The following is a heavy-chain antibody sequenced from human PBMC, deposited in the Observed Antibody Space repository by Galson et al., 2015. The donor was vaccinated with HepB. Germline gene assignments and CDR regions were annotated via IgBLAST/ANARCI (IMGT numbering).Heavy chain of an antibody. CDR3: ARRGASYKFGAFDI. J-gene: IGHJ3*02. V-gene: IGHV4-59*01. CDR1: GGSISSYY. Sequence: SETLSLTCTVSGGSISSYYWSWIRQPPGKGLEWIGYVYYSGSTNYNPSLKSRVTISVDTSKNQFSLKLSSVTAADTAVYYCARRGASYKFGAFDIWGQGTMVTVSS. D-gene: IGHD3-10*01. CDR2: VYYSGST.